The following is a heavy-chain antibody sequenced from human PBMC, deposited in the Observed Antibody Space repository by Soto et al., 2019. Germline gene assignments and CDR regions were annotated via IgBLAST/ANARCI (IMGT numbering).Heavy chain of an antibody. Sequence: SETLSLTCTVSGGSISSSSYYWGWIRQPPGKGLEWIGSIYYSGSTYYNPSLKSRVTISVDTSKNQFSLKLSSVTAADTAVYYCASPARAAAGSGGGYYYYGMDVWGQGTTVT. V-gene: IGHV4-39*01. CDR3: ASPARAAAGSGGGYYYYGMDV. J-gene: IGHJ6*02. CDR1: GGSISSSSYY. CDR2: IYYSGST. D-gene: IGHD6-13*01.